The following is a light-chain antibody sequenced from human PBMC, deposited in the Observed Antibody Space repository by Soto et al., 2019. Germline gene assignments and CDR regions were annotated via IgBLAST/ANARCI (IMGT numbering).Light chain of an antibody. V-gene: IGLV9-49*01. CDR3: GADHGSGSNFVYV. J-gene: IGLJ1*01. Sequence: PVLTQPPSASASLGASVTLTCTLSSGYSNYKVDWYQQRPGKGPRFVMRVGTGGIVGSKGDGIPDRFSVLGSGLNRYLTIKNIQEEDESDSHCGADHGSGSNFVYVFGTGTKLTVL. CDR2: VGTGGIVG. CDR1: SGYSNYK.